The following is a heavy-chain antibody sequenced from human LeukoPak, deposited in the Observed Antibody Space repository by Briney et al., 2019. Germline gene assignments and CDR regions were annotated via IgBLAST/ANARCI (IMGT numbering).Heavy chain of an antibody. CDR1: GGSISSSSYY. J-gene: IGHJ4*02. V-gene: IGHV4-39*01. CDR3: ARHPTHYDFWSGSVDYFDY. CDR2: IYYSGST. D-gene: IGHD3-3*01. Sequence: SETLSLTCTVSGGSISSSSYYWGWIRQPPGKGLEWIGSIYYSGSTYYNPSLKSRVTISVDTSKSQFSLKLSSVTAADTAVCYCARHPTHYDFWSGSVDYFDYWGQGTLVTVSS.